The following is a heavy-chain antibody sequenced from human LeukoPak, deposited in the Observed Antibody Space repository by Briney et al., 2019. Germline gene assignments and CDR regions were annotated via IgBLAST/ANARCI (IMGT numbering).Heavy chain of an antibody. CDR2: IHTTDRP. V-gene: IGHV4-61*02. CDR1: GDSVSSPTYY. CDR3: ARQEIGLRSFDP. D-gene: IGHD3/OR15-3a*01. Sequence: SQTLSLTCTVSGDSVSSPTYYWNWIRQSAGKGLEWIGRIHTTDRPNYNPSLRSRVTISVDTSKNQFSLNLSSVTAADTAVYYCARQEIGLRSFDPWGQGTLVTVSS. J-gene: IGHJ5*02.